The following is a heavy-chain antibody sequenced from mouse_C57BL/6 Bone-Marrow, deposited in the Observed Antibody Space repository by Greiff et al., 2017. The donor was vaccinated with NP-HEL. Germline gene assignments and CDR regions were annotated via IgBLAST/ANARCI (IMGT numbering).Heavy chain of an antibody. V-gene: IGHV1-26*01. CDR1: GYTFTDYY. Sequence: EVQLQQSGPELVKPGASVKISCKASGYTFTDYYMNWVKQSHGKSLEWIGDINPNNGGTSYNQKFKGKATLTVDKSSSTAYMELRSLTSEDSAVYYCARDYGSLRDFDYWGQGTTLTVSS. CDR3: ARDYGSLRDFDY. CDR2: INPNNGGT. J-gene: IGHJ2*01. D-gene: IGHD1-1*01.